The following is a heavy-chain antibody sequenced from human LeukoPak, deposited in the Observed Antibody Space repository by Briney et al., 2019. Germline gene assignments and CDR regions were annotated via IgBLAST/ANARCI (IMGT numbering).Heavy chain of an antibody. D-gene: IGHD5-12*01. CDR2: IYYSGST. J-gene: IGHJ4*02. V-gene: IGHV4-39*07. CDR3: ARDRGYDPLYYFDY. Sequence: PSETLSLTCTVSGGSISSSSYYWGWIRQPPGKGLEWIGSIYYSGSTYYNPSLKSRVTISVDTSKNQFSLKLSSVTAADTAVYYCARDRGYDPLYYFDYWGQGTLVTVSS. CDR1: GGSISSSSYY.